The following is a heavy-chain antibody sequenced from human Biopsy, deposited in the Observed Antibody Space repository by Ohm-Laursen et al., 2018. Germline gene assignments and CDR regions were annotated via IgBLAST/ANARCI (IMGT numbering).Heavy chain of an antibody. CDR1: GYAFLDFH. V-gene: IGHV1-2*05. D-gene: IGHD5/OR15-5a*01. Sequence: ASVKVSCKASGYAFLDFHIHWVRQVPGQGPEWIGHINPHTGVTKYAQKFLDRITMTGDTSISTAYMDLSRLTSADTGIYYWARPSRGVSTIGFAPWGQGTLVIVSS. CDR3: ARPSRGVSTIGFAP. J-gene: IGHJ5*02. CDR2: INPHTGVT.